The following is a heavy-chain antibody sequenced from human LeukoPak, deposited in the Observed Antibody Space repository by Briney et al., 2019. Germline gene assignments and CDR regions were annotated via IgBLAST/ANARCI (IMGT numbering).Heavy chain of an antibody. V-gene: IGHV3-23*01. CDR1: GFTFSTYA. J-gene: IGHJ4*02. CDR2: ISNSGSST. D-gene: IGHD2-2*01. Sequence: GGSLRLSCAASGFTFSTYAMSGVRQAPGKGLEGVSAISNSGSSTYYADSVRGRFTISRDNSKNKLYVQMNSLRAEDTAVYECAKAPAGSYYFDYWGQGTLVTVSS. CDR3: AKAPAGSYYFDY.